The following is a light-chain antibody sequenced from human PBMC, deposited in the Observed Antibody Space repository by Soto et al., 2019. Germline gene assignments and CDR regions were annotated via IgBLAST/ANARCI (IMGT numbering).Light chain of an antibody. Sequence: QSALTQPPSASGSPGQSVTISCTGTSSDVGGYNYVSWYQQHPGKAPKLMIYDVNKRPPGVPDRFSGSKSGNTASLTVSGLHSDDEADYYCSSYAGSNGVVFGGGTKLTVL. V-gene: IGLV2-8*01. CDR1: SSDVGGYNY. CDR3: SSYAGSNGVV. CDR2: DVN. J-gene: IGLJ2*01.